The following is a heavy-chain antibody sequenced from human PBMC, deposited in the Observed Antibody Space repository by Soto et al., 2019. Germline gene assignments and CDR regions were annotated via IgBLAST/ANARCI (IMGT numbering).Heavy chain of an antibody. V-gene: IGHV4-30-4*01. CDR2: IYNSGST. J-gene: IGHJ3*02. Sequence: SETLSLTCTVSGGSISSGDYYWSWIRQPPGKGLEWIGFIYNSGSTYYNPSLKSRVTISMDTSKNQFSLKLTSVTAADTAVYYCARNDYDYVWESPGGDAFDIWGQGTMVTVSS. CDR3: ARNDYDYVWESPGGDAFDI. CDR1: GGSISSGDYY. D-gene: IGHD3-16*01.